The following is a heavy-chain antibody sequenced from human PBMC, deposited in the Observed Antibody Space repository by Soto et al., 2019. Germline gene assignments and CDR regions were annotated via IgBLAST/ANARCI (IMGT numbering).Heavy chain of an antibody. CDR3: AKKGCIGANCYYFDS. J-gene: IGHJ4*02. V-gene: IGHV3-23*01. Sequence: GGSLRLSCAASGFTFFNYAMTWVRQAPGKGLEWVASISGSGGVIHYADSVKGRFAISRDNPKNTLYLQLNSLRAEDTAVYYCAKKGCIGANCYYFDSWGQGSLVTVSS. CDR2: ISGSGGVI. CDR1: GFTFFNYA. D-gene: IGHD2-15*01.